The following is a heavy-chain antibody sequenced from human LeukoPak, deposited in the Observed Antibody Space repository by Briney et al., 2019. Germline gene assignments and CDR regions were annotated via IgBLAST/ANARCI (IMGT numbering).Heavy chain of an antibody. V-gene: IGHV3-21*01. Sequence: PGGSLRLSCAASGFTFSSYSMNWVRQAPGKGLEWVSSISSSSSYIYYADSVKGRFTISRDNAKNSLYLQMNSLRAEDTAVYYCARDDVGAREDAFDIWGQGTMVTVSS. CDR3: ARDDVGAREDAFDI. J-gene: IGHJ3*02. CDR2: ISSSSSYI. D-gene: IGHD1-26*01. CDR1: GFTFSSYS.